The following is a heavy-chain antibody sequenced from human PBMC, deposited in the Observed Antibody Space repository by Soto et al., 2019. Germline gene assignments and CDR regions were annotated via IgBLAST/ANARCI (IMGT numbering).Heavy chain of an antibody. CDR3: ARVRGVVVTQYFQH. J-gene: IGHJ1*01. Sequence: PSESLSLACTVSVGSISSGGYYWSWILQHPGKGLEWIGYIYYSGSTYYNPSLKSRVTISVDTSKNQFSLKLSSVTAADTAVYYCARVRGVVVTQYFQHWGQGTLVTVSS. CDR2: IYYSGST. CDR1: VGSISSGGYY. V-gene: IGHV4-31*03. D-gene: IGHD2-21*02.